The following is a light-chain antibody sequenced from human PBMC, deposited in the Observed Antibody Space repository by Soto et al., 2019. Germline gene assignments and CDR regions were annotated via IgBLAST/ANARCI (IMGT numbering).Light chain of an antibody. CDR2: STN. CDR3: VLYMGSGIWV. CDR1: SGSVSTSYY. Sequence: QAVVTQEPSFSVSPGGTVTLTCGLSSGSVSTSYYPSWYQQTPGQAPRTLIYSTNTRSSGVPDRFSGSILGNKAALTITGAQADDESAYYCVLYMGSGIWVFGGGTQLTVL. J-gene: IGLJ3*02. V-gene: IGLV8-61*01.